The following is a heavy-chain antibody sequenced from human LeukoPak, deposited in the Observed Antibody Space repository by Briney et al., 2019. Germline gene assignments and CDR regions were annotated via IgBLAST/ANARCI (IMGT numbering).Heavy chain of an antibody. CDR2: ISGSGDES. J-gene: IGHJ4*02. Sequence: GGSLRLSCEDSGLTFSTYTMAWVRQAPGKGLEWVSSISGSGDESHYADSVKGRFTVSRDNSKYTLYLQMDSLRVEDTAVYYCAKAPPGLDYWGQGTLVTVSS. V-gene: IGHV3-23*01. CDR1: GLTFSTYT. CDR3: AKAPPGLDY.